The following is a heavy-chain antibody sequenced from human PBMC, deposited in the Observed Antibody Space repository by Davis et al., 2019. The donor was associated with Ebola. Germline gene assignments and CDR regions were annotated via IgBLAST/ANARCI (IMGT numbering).Heavy chain of an antibody. V-gene: IGHV3-33*01. D-gene: IGHD3-10*01. CDR1: GFTFSTCA. CDR3: ASGPSDYYSRPPQDY. Sequence: GESLKISCAASGFTFSTCAMHWVRQAPGKGLEWVALISPDGRSQKYADSVQGRFSISRDNSKSTLYLQMNTLKVEDTAVYYCASGPSDYYSRPPQDYWGQGTRVTVSS. J-gene: IGHJ4*02. CDR2: ISPDGRSQ.